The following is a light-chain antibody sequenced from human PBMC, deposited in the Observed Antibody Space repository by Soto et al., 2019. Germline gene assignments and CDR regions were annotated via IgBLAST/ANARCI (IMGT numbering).Light chain of an antibody. CDR2: GAS. CDR1: QSISTN. CDR3: QQYNNWPPWT. V-gene: IGKV3-15*01. Sequence: VRTQSPATLSVSPGERATLSCRASQSISTNLAWYQQKPGQAPRLLFYGASTRATGIPARFSGSGSGTEFTLTIGSLQSEDFAVYYCQQYNNWPPWTFGQGTKV. J-gene: IGKJ1*01.